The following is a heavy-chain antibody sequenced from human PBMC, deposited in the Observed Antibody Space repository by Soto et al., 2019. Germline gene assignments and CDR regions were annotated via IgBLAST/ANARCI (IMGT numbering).Heavy chain of an antibody. CDR1: GGTFSSYA. V-gene: IGHV1-69*05. Sequence: SVKVACKASGGTFSSYAISWVRQAPGQGLEWMGGIIPIFGTANYAQKFQGRVTMTRNTSISTAYMELSSLRSEDTAVYYCARVKTLGVRLAFDIWGQGTMVTVSS. D-gene: IGHD7-27*01. CDR2: IIPIFGTA. CDR3: ARVKTLGVRLAFDI. J-gene: IGHJ3*02.